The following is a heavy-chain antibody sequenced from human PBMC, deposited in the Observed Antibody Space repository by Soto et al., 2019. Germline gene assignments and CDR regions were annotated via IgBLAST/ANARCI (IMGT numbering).Heavy chain of an antibody. D-gene: IGHD2-15*01. CDR1: GYTFTGDY. Sequence: ASVKVSCKASGYTFTGDYMHWVRQTTGKGLEWMGGFDPEVGETIYAQKFQGRVTITADKSTSTAYMELSSLRSEDTAVYYCARDAALLSGYYYMDVWGKGTTVTVSS. CDR2: FDPEVGET. CDR3: ARDAALLSGYYYMDV. J-gene: IGHJ6*03. V-gene: IGHV1-24*01.